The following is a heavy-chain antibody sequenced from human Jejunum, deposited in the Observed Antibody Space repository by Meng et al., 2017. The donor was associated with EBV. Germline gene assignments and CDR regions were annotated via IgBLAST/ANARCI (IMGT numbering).Heavy chain of an antibody. J-gene: IGHJ4*02. V-gene: IGHV4-4*02. D-gene: IGHD2/OR15-2a*01. CDR1: GGSINSKNW. Sequence: QVQLQESGPGLVQPSGTLSPTRPVSGGSINSKNWWHWVRQAPGKGLEWIGEIDHSGSTHYNPSLKSRVTISLGTSMNQFSLELTSPTAADTAVYYCARDSQYLARGYFDYWGQGALVTVSS. CDR2: IDHSGST. CDR3: ARDSQYLARGYFDY.